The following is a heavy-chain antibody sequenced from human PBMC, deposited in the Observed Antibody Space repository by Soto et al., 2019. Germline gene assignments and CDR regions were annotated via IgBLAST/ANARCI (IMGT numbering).Heavy chain of an antibody. V-gene: IGHV3-23*01. D-gene: IGHD3-22*01. CDR1: GFTFTNYA. Sequence: GSLRLSCAASGFTFTNYAMNWVRQAPGKGLEWVSSISGRGSGTYYADSVKGRFTISRDNSKNTLFLQMNSLRAEDTAVYHCAKDHYDSSGNYSPFYYGMDIWGQGTTVTVSS. CDR2: ISGRGSGT. CDR3: AKDHYDSSGNYSPFYYGMDI. J-gene: IGHJ6*02.